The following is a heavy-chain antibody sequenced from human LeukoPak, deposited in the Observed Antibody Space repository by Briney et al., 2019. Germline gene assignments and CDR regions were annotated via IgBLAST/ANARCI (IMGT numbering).Heavy chain of an antibody. J-gene: IGHJ4*02. CDR1: GYTFTGYY. Sequence: ASVKVSCKASGYTFTGYYMHWVRQAPGQGLEWMGWINPNSGGTNYAQKFQGWVTMTRDTSISTAYMELSRLRSDDTAVYYCARGAIQLWLIGGGYFDYWGLGTLVTVSS. CDR2: INPNSGGT. CDR3: ARGAIQLWLIGGGYFDY. D-gene: IGHD5-18*01. V-gene: IGHV1-2*04.